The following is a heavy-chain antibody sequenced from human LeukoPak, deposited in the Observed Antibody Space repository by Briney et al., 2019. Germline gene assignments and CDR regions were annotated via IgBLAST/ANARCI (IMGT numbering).Heavy chain of an antibody. V-gene: IGHV4-59*01. CDR2: IYYSGST. D-gene: IGHD3-3*01. CDR3: ARVHPYYDFWSGYSASFDY. CDR1: GGSISSYY. Sequence: SETLSLTCTVSGGSISSYYWSWIRQPPGKGPEWIGYIYYSGSTNYNPSLRSRITISVDTSKNQFSLKLSSVTAADTAVYYCARVHPYYDFWSGYSASFDYWGQGTLVTVSS. J-gene: IGHJ4*02.